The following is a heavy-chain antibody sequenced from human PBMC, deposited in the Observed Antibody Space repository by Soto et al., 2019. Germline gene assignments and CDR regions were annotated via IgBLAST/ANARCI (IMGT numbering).Heavy chain of an antibody. CDR2: IYHSGST. CDR3: ARQHYYDSSGYYVVY. D-gene: IGHD3-22*01. CDR1: CGSISSGGYS. Sequence: SVTLSLTCAVSCGSISSGGYSWSWIRQPPGKGLEWVGYIYHSGSTYYNSSLKSRVTISVDRSKNQFSLKLSSVTAADPAVYYCARQHYYDSSGYYVVYWGQGTLVTVAS. V-gene: IGHV4-30-2*01. J-gene: IGHJ4*02.